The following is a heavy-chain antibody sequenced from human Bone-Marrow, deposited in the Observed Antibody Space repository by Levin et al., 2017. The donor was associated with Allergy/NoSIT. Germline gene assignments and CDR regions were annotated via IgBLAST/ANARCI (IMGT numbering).Heavy chain of an antibody. CDR2: VYHTGTT. Sequence: PSETLSLTSTVSGGSVSSDYWSWIRQAPGKGLEWIGYVYHTGTTKYNPSLNSRVSISIDTSKNHYSLRLTSVTAADTAVYYCVRVSKVLRSGSYQPYIWFAPWGQGILVSVSA. CDR3: VRVSKVLRSGSYQPYIWFAP. CDR1: GGSVSSDY. V-gene: IGHV4-59*02. D-gene: IGHD3-10*01. J-gene: IGHJ5*02.